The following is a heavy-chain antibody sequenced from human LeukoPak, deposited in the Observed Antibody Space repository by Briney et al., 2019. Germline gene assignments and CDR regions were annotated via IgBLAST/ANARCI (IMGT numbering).Heavy chain of an antibody. D-gene: IGHD2-2*01. V-gene: IGHV5-51*01. CDR2: IYPGDSDT. CDR3: ARHLRYCSSTSCYWNWFDP. J-gene: IGHJ5*02. CDR1: GSSFTSYW. Sequence: GESLKISCKGSGSSFTSYWIGWVRQMPGKGLEWMGIIYPGDSDTRYSPSFQGQVTISADKSISTAYLQWSSLKASDTAMYYCARHLRYCSSTSCYWNWFDPWGQGTLVTVSS.